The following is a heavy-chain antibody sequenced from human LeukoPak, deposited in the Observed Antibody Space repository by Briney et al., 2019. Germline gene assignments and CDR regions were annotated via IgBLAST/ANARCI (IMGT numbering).Heavy chain of an antibody. CDR3: ARHYGP. J-gene: IGHJ4*02. CDR1: GGSISSYY. Sequence: SETLSLTCTVSGGSISSYYWSWIRQPPGKGLEWIGSIYYSGSTYYNPSLKSRVTISVDTSKNQFSLKLNSVTATDTAVYYCARHYGPWGQGTLVTASS. V-gene: IGHV4-59*08. D-gene: IGHD3-10*01. CDR2: IYYSGST.